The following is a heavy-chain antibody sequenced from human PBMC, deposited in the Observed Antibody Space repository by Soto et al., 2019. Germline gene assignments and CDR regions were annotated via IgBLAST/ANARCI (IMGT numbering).Heavy chain of an antibody. Sequence: SVKVSCKASGCTFSSYAIRWVRQAPGQGLELMGGIIPIFGTANYAQKFQGRVTITADKSTSTAYMELSSLRSEDTAVHYCARHRGSGGTYYYYGMDVWGQGTTVTFYS. D-gene: IGHD2-15*01. CDR3: ARHRGSGGTYYYYGMDV. CDR1: GCTFSSYA. J-gene: IGHJ6*02. V-gene: IGHV1-69*06. CDR2: IIPIFGTA.